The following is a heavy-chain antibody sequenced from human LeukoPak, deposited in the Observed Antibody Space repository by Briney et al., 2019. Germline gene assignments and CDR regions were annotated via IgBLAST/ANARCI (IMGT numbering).Heavy chain of an antibody. CDR3: ARHSPRDLPDY. Sequence: GGSLRLSCSASGFTFSSYSMNWVRQAPGKGLEWVSYISSSSGSIYYADSVKGRFTISRDNAQNSLYLQMNSLRAEDTAVYYCARHSPRDLPDYWGQGTLVTVSS. CDR2: ISSSSGSI. V-gene: IGHV3-48*04. CDR1: GFTFSSYS. J-gene: IGHJ4*02.